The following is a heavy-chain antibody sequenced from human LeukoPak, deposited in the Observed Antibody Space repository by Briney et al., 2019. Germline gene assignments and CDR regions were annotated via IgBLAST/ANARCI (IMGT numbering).Heavy chain of an antibody. J-gene: IGHJ4*02. D-gene: IGHD3-22*01. CDR1: GYTFTSYD. Sequence: GASVKVSCKASGYTFTSYDINWVRQAPGQGLEWMGRIIPILGIANYAQKFQGRVTITADKSTSTAYMELSSLRSEDTAVYYCARERYYYDSSGYYLDYWGQGTLVTVSS. CDR2: IIPILGIA. CDR3: ARERYYYDSSGYYLDY. V-gene: IGHV1-69*04.